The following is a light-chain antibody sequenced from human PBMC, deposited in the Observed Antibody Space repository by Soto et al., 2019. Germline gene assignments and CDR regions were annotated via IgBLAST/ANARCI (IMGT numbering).Light chain of an antibody. V-gene: IGLV4-69*01. CDR3: QTCGTGSASVV. CDR1: SGHSNYA. Sequence: QLVMTQSPSASASLGASVKLTCTLRSGHSNYAIAWHQQQPEKGPRYLMQVKSGVSHIKADGIPDRFSGSSSGAERYLVSSRLQYEDDADYDCQTCGTGSASVVFGGGTQLTVL. CDR2: VKSGVSH. J-gene: IGLJ7*01.